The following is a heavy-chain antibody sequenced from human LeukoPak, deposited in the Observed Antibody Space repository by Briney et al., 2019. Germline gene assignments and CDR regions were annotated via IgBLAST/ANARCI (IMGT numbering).Heavy chain of an antibody. CDR3: ARHMSVTYDASDL. CDR2: IYTSGSS. Sequence: SETLSLTCTVSGGSISSGSYYWSWIRQPAGKGLEWIGRIYTSGSSNYNPSLESRVTISVDTSKTHFSLELTSVTAADTAVYYCARHMSVTYDASDLWGRGTMVTVSS. CDR1: GGSISSGSYY. V-gene: IGHV4-61*02. D-gene: IGHD2-21*02. J-gene: IGHJ3*01.